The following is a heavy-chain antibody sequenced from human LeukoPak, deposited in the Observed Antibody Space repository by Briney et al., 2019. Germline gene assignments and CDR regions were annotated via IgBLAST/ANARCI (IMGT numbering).Heavy chain of an antibody. V-gene: IGHV4-4*07. Sequence: SETLSLTCTVPGGSISSYYWSWIRQPAGKGLEWIGRFYSGGSTDYNPSLKSRVTMSVDTSKNQFSPKLSSVTAADTAVYYCARVYSGYDLPGSLANYYFDYWGQGTLATVSS. J-gene: IGHJ4*02. CDR2: FYSGGST. CDR1: GGSISSYY. CDR3: ARVYSGYDLPGSLANYYFDY. D-gene: IGHD5-12*01.